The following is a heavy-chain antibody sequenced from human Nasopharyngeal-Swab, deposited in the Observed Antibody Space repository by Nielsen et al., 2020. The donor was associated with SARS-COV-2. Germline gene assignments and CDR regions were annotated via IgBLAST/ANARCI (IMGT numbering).Heavy chain of an antibody. D-gene: IGHD5-12*01. CDR2: IYYSGST. V-gene: IGHV4-59*01. J-gene: IGHJ6*03. CDR1: GGSISSYY. CDR3: AKQNSGYDYEENYYYYYMDV. Sequence: SETLSLTCTVSGGSISSYYWSWIRQPPGKGLEWIGYIYYSGSTKYNPSLKSRVTISVDTSKNQFSLNLNSVTAADTAVYYCAKQNSGYDYEENYYYYYMDVWGQGTTVTVSS.